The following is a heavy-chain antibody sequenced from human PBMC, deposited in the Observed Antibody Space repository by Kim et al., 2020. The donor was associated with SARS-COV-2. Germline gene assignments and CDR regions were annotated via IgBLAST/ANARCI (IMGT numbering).Heavy chain of an antibody. D-gene: IGHD3-10*01. Sequence: NYNPSHNSLGTIPEDTSKNQFSPKLSSVTAADTAVYYCARGGRFGRKPDYWGQGTLVTVSS. CDR3: ARGGRFGRKPDY. V-gene: IGHV4-59*09. J-gene: IGHJ4*02.